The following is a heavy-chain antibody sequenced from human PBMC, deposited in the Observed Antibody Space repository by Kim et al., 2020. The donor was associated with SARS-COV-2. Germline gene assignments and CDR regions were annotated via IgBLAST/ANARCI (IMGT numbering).Heavy chain of an antibody. CDR1: GFIFNTYG. CDR3: AKSFSGSYFGYDY. J-gene: IGHJ4*02. V-gene: IGHV3-30*18. D-gene: IGHD1-26*01. CDR2: ISYDGSHK. Sequence: GGSLRLSCAASGFIFNTYGMHWVRQAPGKGLEWVAVISYDGSHKYYEDSVKGRFTISRDNSKNTLYLQMNSLRIEDTAVYYCAKSFSGSYFGYDYWGQGPLVTVS.